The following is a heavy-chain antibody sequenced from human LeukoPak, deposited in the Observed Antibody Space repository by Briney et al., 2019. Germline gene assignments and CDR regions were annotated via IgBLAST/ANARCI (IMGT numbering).Heavy chain of an antibody. CDR2: IYYTDS. V-gene: IGHV4-30-4*07. CDR3: ASHSGGYAY. D-gene: IGHD5-12*01. J-gene: IGHJ4*02. CDR1: GGSISSGDYS. Sequence: SETLSLTCAVSGGSISSGDYSWSWIRQPPGKGLEWIGYIYYTDSYYNPSLKSRVTISLDTSENQFSLKLNSVTAADTAVYYCASHSGGYAYWGQGTLVTVSS.